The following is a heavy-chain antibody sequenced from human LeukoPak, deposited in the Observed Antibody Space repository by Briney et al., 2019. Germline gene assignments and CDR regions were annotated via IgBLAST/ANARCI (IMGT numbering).Heavy chain of an antibody. CDR1: GGSISSYY. J-gene: IGHJ4*02. V-gene: IGHV4-59*08. D-gene: IGHD2-21*02. CDR2: IYYSGST. Sequence: ETLSLTCXVSGGSISSYYWSWIRQPPGKGLEWIGYIYYSGSTNYNPSLKSRVTISVDTSKNQFSLKLSSVTAADTAVYYCARHKDSDHLDYWGQGTLVTVSS. CDR3: ARHKDSDHLDY.